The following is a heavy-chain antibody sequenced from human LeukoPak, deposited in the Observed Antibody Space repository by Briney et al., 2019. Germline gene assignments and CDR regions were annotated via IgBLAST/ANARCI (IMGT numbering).Heavy chain of an antibody. Sequence: GESLKISCQGSGYRFTSYWIGWVRQMPGKGLEWLGIIYPGDSDTRYSPSFQGQVTISADKSISTAYLQWSSLKASDTAMYYCARLVAVNFDRFDYWGQGTLVTVSS. D-gene: IGHD3-9*01. CDR1: GYRFTSYW. CDR2: IYPGDSDT. CDR3: ARLVAVNFDRFDY. V-gene: IGHV5-51*01. J-gene: IGHJ4*02.